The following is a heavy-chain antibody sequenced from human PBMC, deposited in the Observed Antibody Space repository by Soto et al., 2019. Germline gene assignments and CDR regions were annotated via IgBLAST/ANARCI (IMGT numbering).Heavy chain of an antibody. J-gene: IGHJ4*02. D-gene: IGHD4-17*01. CDR3: ARRYGDCFDY. Sequence: SETLSLTCTVSGGSISSYYWSWIRQPPGKGLEWIGYIYYSGSTNYNPSLKSRVTIPVDTSKNQFSLKLSSVTAADTAVYYCARRYGDCFDYWGQGTLVTVS. CDR1: GGSISSYY. CDR2: IYYSGST. V-gene: IGHV4-59*08.